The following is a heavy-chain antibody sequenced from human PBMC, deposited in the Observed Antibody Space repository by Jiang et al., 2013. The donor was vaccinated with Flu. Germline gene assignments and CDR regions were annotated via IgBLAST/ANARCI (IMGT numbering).Heavy chain of an antibody. CDR2: INTGNGDP. V-gene: IGHV7-4-1*02. CDR1: GYIFTKYS. Sequence: QSGSELTKPGASVKISCKASGYIFTKYSMSWVRQAPGQGLEWMGWINTGNGDPTYAQAFTGRFVFSSDTSVSTAYLHISDLKAEDTAVYYCAREGYYFDTTGSPRSHGLDVWGPRDRGHRLL. J-gene: IGHJ6*02. D-gene: IGHD3-22*01. CDR3: AREGYYFDTTGSPRSHGLDV.